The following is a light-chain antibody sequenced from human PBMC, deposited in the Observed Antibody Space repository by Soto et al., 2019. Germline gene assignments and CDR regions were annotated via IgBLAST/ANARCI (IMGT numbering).Light chain of an antibody. CDR1: QSVSTY. J-gene: IGKJ3*01. V-gene: IGKV1-39*01. Sequence: DIQMTQSPSSLSASVGDRVTITCRASQSVSTYLNWYHHKPGQDPKLLIYAASTLQRGVPSRFSGSGSGTDFTLTINSLQPEDFATYYCQQSYSTPFTFGPGTKVDIK. CDR3: QQSYSTPFT. CDR2: AAS.